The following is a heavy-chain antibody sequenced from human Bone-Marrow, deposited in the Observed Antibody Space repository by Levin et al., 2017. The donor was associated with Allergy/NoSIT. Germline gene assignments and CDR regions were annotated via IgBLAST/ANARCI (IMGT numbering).Heavy chain of an antibody. J-gene: IGHJ3*01. CDR1: GFIFSSSA. CDR2: ISGSDDST. D-gene: IGHD3/OR15-3a*01. CDR3: AKVRRGLDAFDV. V-gene: IGHV3-23*01. Sequence: GGSLRLSCAASGFIFSSSAMSWVRQAPGKGLEWVSSISGSDDSTYYKESVKGRLTISRDNSKDTIYLQMNNLRAEDTATYYCAKVRRGLDAFDVWGQGTMVTVSS.